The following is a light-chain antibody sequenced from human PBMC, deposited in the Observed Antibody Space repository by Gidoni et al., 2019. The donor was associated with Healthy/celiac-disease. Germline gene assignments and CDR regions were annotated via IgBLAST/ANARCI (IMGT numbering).Light chain of an antibody. V-gene: IGLV1-40*01. CDR1: SSNIGAGYD. CDR2: GNS. CDR3: QSYDSSLSDVV. Sequence: QSVLTQPPSVSGAPGQRVTISCTGSSSNIGAGYDVHWYQQLPGTAPKLLIYGNSNRPSGVPDRFSGSKSEDEADYYCQSYDSSLSDVVFGGGTKLTVL. J-gene: IGLJ2*01.